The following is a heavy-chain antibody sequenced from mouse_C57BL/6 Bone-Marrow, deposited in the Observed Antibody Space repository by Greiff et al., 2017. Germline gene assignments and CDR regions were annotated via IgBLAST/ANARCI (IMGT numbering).Heavy chain of an antibody. CDR3: TTRGLLLRDFDY. D-gene: IGHD1-1*01. Sequence: EVKLQESGAELVRPGASVKLSCTASGFNIKDDYMHWVKQRPEQGLEWIGWIDPENGDTEYASKFQGKATITADTSSNTAYLQLSSLTSEDTAVYYCTTRGLLLRDFDYWGQGTTLTVSS. V-gene: IGHV14-4*01. CDR2: IDPENGDT. J-gene: IGHJ2*01. CDR1: GFNIKDDY.